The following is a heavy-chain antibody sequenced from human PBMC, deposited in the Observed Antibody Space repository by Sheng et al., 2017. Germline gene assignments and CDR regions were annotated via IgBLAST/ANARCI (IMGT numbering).Heavy chain of an antibody. Sequence: QVQLQQWGAGLLKPSETLSLTCAVYGGSFSGYYWSWIRQPPGKGLEWIGEINHSGSTNYNPSLKSRVTISVDTSKNQFSLKLSSVTAADTAVYYCARGKAAARWRYYYYYMDVWGKGTTVTVSS. V-gene: IGHV4-34*01. CDR1: GGSFSGYY. CDR2: INHSGST. J-gene: IGHJ6*03. D-gene: IGHD6-6*01. CDR3: ARGKAAARWRYYYYYMDV.